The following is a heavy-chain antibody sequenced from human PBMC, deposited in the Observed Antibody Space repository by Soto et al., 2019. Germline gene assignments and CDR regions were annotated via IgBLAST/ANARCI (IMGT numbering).Heavy chain of an antibody. V-gene: IGHV3-21*01. J-gene: IGHJ4*02. Sequence: SGGSLRLSCAASGFTFTRYSMNWVRQAPGKGLEWASSISSTTNYIYYADSMKGRFTVSRDNAKNSVYLEMNSLSAEDTALYYCARESEDLTSNFDYWGQGTLVTVSS. CDR2: ISSTTNYI. CDR3: ARESEDLTSNFDY. CDR1: GFTFTRYS.